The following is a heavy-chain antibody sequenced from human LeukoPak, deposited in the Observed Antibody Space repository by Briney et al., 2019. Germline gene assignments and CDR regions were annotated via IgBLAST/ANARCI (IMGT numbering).Heavy chain of an antibody. CDR2: ISGSGGST. D-gene: IGHD2-15*01. CDR3: AKWASYCSGGSCYS. CDR1: GFTFSSYA. V-gene: IGHV3-23*01. Sequence: PGGSLRLSCEASGFTFSSYAMNWDRQAPGKGLEGVSAISGSGGSTYYADSVKGRFTISRDNSKNTLYLQMNSLRAEDTAVYYCAKWASYCSGGSCYSWGQGTLVTVSS. J-gene: IGHJ4*02.